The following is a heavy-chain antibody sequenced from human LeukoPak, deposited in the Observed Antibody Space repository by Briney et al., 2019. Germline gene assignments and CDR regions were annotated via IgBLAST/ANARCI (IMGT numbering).Heavy chain of an antibody. CDR1: GYTFTSYY. Sequence: GASVKVSCKASGYTFTSYYMHWVRQAPGQGLEWMGIINPSGGSTSYAQKFQGRVTMTRDTSTSTVYMELSSLRSEDTAVYYCARDRHSGYYDILTGSEPPNWFDPWGQGTLVPVSS. CDR2: INPSGGST. CDR3: ARDRHSGYYDILTGSEPPNWFDP. D-gene: IGHD3-9*01. J-gene: IGHJ5*02. V-gene: IGHV1-46*01.